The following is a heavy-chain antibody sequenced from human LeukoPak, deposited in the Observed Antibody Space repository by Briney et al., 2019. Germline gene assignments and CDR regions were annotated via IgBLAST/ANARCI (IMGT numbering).Heavy chain of an antibody. Sequence: PGGSLRLSCAASGFTFSSYAMHWVRQAPGKGLEWVAVISYDGSNKYYADSVKGRFTISRDNSKNTLYLQMNSLRAEDTAVYYCAKDQVIREIITVVRGVKYYFDYWGQGTLVTVSS. CDR3: AKDQVIREIITVVRGVKYYFDY. V-gene: IGHV3-30*04. CDR2: ISYDGSNK. J-gene: IGHJ4*02. D-gene: IGHD3-10*01. CDR1: GFTFSSYA.